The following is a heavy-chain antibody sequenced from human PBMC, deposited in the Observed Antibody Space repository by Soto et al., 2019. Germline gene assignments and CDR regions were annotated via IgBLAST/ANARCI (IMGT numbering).Heavy chain of an antibody. CDR1: GGSVIGCY. V-gene: IGHV4-34*01. CDR3: ATRITVFGLLIPPFDP. J-gene: IGHJ5*02. CDR2: INHTGGT. D-gene: IGHD1-20*01. Sequence: SETLSLTCAVYGGSVIGCYWNWIRQHPGKGLECIGEINHTGGTHYNPSLKSRVTMSVDTSKNQFSLRLSSVTAADTAIYYCATRITVFGLLIPPFDPWGQGTQVTVSS.